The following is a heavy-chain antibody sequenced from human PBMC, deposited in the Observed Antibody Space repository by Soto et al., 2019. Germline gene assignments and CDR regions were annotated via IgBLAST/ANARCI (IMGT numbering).Heavy chain of an antibody. CDR2: VIPIFGTA. Sequence: QVQLVQSGAEVKKPGSSVKVSCKASGGTFSSYAISWVRQAPGQGLEWMGGVIPIFGTANYAQTFQGRVTITADDSTSTDHMELTSLRSEDTAVYCCAPDPHMAGNTGFDYWGQGTLVTVSS. CDR3: APDPHMAGNTGFDY. V-gene: IGHV1-69*01. J-gene: IGHJ4*02. D-gene: IGHD1-7*01. CDR1: GGTFSSYA.